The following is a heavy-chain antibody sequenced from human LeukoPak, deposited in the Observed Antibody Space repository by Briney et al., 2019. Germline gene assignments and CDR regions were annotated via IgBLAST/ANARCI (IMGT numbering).Heavy chain of an antibody. CDR3: ARHLAYCGGDCYYFDY. Sequence: WASVKVSCKASGGTFSSYAISWVRQAPGQGLEWMGGIIPIFGTANYAQKFQGRVTITADESTSTAYMELSSLRSEDTAVYYCARHLAYCGGDCYYFDYWGQGTLVTVSS. J-gene: IGHJ4*02. D-gene: IGHD2-21*02. CDR1: GGTFSSYA. V-gene: IGHV1-69*13. CDR2: IIPIFGTA.